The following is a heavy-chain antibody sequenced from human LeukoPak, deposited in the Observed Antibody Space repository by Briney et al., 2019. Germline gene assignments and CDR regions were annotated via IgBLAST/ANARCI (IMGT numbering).Heavy chain of an antibody. CDR2: IYRSGST. D-gene: IGHD3-10*01. V-gene: IGHV4-38-2*02. Sequence: PSETLSLTCTVSGYSISSGYYWGWIRQPPGKGLEWIGSIYRSGSTYYNPSLKSRVTISVDTSKNQFSLKLSSVTAADTAVYYCARADYYGSGSYYNLKGWFDPWGQGTLVTVSS. CDR1: GYSISSGYY. CDR3: ARADYYGSGSYYNLKGWFDP. J-gene: IGHJ5*02.